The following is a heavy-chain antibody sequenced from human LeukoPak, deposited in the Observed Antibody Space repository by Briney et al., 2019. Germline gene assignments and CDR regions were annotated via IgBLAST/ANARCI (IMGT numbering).Heavy chain of an antibody. CDR2: IIGSGGST. CDR3: AKLDRDCSSTSCYRRSYFDY. J-gene: IGHJ4*02. CDR1: GFPFSSYA. V-gene: IGHV3-23*01. D-gene: IGHD2-2*01. Sequence: GGSLRLSCAASGFPFSSYAMSWVRPAPGKGLEWVSAIIGSGGSTYYADSVKGRFTISRDNSKNTLYLQMNSLRAEDTAVYYCAKLDRDCSSTSCYRRSYFDYWGQGTLVTVSS.